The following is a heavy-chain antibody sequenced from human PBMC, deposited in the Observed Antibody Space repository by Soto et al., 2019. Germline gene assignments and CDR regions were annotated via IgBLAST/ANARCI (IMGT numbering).Heavy chain of an antibody. Sequence: QVQLVESGGGVVQPGRSLRLSCAASGFTFSSYGMHWVRQAPGKGLEWVAVIWLDGSNKYYADSVKGRFTISRDNSKYTLYLQMNSLRAEDTAVYYCARGLWSFDYWGQGTLVTVSS. V-gene: IGHV3-33*01. J-gene: IGHJ4*02. CDR3: ARGLWSFDY. D-gene: IGHD5-18*01. CDR2: IWLDGSNK. CDR1: GFTFSSYG.